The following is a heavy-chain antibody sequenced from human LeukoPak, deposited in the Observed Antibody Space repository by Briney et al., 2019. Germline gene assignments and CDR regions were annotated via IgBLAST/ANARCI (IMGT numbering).Heavy chain of an antibody. J-gene: IGHJ1*01. CDR3: ARQGLYDSSDFWTFQH. Sequence: PVGALRLSCAASGVRFIDYYTSSGRQTPEEGLEWLSYISSSSDYKNYEDSLKGRFTISRDNTKNSVDLQMNSLRAEDTAVYYCARQGLYDSSDFWTFQHWGQGTQVTVSS. V-gene: IGHV3-11*06. D-gene: IGHD3/OR15-3a*01. CDR1: GVRFIDYY. CDR2: ISSSSDYK.